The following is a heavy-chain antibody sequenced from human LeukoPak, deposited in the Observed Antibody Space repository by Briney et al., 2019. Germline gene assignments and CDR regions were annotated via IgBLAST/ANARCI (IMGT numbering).Heavy chain of an antibody. J-gene: IGHJ4*02. CDR3: AKDKDSGGNSPVDY. CDR1: GFTFSTFA. D-gene: IGHD4-23*01. Sequence: GGSLRLSCAASGFTFSTFAMTWVRQAPGKGLEWVSGISNSGAGTYYVDSVKGRFTISRDNSKNTLYLQMNSLRAEDTAVYYCAKDKDSGGNSPVDYWGQGTLVTVSS. CDR2: ISNSGAGT. V-gene: IGHV3-23*01.